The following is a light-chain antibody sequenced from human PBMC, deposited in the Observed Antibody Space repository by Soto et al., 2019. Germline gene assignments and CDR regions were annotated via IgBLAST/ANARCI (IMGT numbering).Light chain of an antibody. CDR2: AAS. Sequence: DIPLTQSPSFLSASVGDRVTITCRASQGIFNFLAWYQQKPGKAPKLLMSAASTLQSGVPSRFSGSGSGTEFTLTISSLQPEDFATYYCQQLNSYPYTFGQGTKLEIK. V-gene: IGKV1-9*01. J-gene: IGKJ2*01. CDR3: QQLNSYPYT. CDR1: QGIFNF.